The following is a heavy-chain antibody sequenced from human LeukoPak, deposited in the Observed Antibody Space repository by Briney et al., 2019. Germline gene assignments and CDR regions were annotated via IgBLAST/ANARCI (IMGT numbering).Heavy chain of an antibody. J-gene: IGHJ4*02. CDR3: TTDAGTTDFDY. Sequence: KPGGSLRLSCAASGLTFSNAWMSWVRQAPGKGLEWVGRIKSKTDGGTTDYAAPVKGRFTISRDDSENTLYLQMNSLKTEDTAVYYCTTDAGTTDFDYWGQGTLVTVSS. CDR2: IKSKTDGGTT. V-gene: IGHV3-15*01. CDR1: GLTFSNAW. D-gene: IGHD1-1*01.